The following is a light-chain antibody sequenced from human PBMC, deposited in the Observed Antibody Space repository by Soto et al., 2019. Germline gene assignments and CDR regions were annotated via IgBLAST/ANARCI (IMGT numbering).Light chain of an antibody. J-gene: IGKJ1*01. Sequence: EVVMTQSPSTLSVSPGERATLSCRASQSVSSNLAWYQQKPGQAPRLLIYGASTRATGIPARFSGSGSGTEFTLTISSLQSEYFAVSYCQQYNNWPLWTFGQGTKVEIK. CDR1: QSVSSN. CDR3: QQYNNWPLWT. CDR2: GAS. V-gene: IGKV3-15*01.